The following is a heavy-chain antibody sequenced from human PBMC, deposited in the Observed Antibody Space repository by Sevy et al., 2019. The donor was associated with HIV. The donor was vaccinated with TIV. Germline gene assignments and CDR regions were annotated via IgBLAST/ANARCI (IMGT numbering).Heavy chain of an antibody. CDR2: ISAYNGNT. Sequence: ASVKVSCKASGYTFTSYGISWVRQAPGQGLEWMGWISAYNGNTNYAQKLQGRVTMTTDTSTSTAYTELRSLRSDDTAVDYCARLCSSGPPGNYYYYMDVWGKGTTVTVSS. V-gene: IGHV1-18*04. J-gene: IGHJ6*03. CDR3: ARLCSSGPPGNYYYYMDV. D-gene: IGHD6-19*01. CDR1: GYTFTSYG.